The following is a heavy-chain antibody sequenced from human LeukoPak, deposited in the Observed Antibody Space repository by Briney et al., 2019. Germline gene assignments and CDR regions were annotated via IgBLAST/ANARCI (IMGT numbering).Heavy chain of an antibody. CDR3: AKKKTDCSYPSSFDY. CDR1: GFTFSSYS. Sequence: GGSLRLSCAASGFTFSSYSMNWVRQAPGKGLEWVSSISSSSSYIYYADSVKGRFTLSRDNSKNALYLQMNSLRAEDTAVYYCAKKKTDCSYPSSFDYWGQGTLVTVSS. D-gene: IGHD2-21*02. CDR2: ISSSSSYI. V-gene: IGHV3-21*01. J-gene: IGHJ4*02.